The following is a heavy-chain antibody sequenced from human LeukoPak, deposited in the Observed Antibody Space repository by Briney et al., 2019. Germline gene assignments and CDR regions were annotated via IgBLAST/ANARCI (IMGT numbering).Heavy chain of an antibody. CDR2: ISGYNGNT. CDR3: ARARAFDI. J-gene: IGHJ3*02. V-gene: IGHV1-18*01. Sequence: GASVKVSCKASGYTFTTYNINWVRQAPGQGLEWMGWISGYNGNTNYAQKLQGRVTMTTDTSTSTAYMELRSLRSDDTAVYYCARARAFDIWGQGTMVTVSS. CDR1: GYTFTTYN.